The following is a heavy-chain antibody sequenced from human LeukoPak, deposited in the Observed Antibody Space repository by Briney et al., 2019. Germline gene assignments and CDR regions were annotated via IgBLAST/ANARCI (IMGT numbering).Heavy chain of an antibody. J-gene: IGHJ4*02. CDR2: IYYSGST. CDR1: GGSTSSFY. CDR3: ARHGVYGDRADY. Sequence: PSETLSLTCTVSGGSTSSFYWSWIRQPPGKGLEWIGYIYYSGSTNYSPSLKSRVTISVDTSKNQFSLKLSSVTAADTAVYYCARHGVYGDRADYWGQGTLVTVSS. V-gene: IGHV4-59*08. D-gene: IGHD4-17*01.